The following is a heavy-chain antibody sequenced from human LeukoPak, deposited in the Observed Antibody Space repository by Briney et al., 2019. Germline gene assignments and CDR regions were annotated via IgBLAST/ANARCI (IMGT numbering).Heavy chain of an antibody. CDR2: IHSTSSTI. Sequence: PGGSLRLSCAASGFTFSSYHMNRVRQAPGKGLEWISYIHSTSSTIHYADSVKGRFTISRDNAKNSLYLQMNSLRAEDTAVYYCARVVQDVTGADFWGQGTLVTVSS. D-gene: IGHD3-9*01. CDR1: GFTFSSYH. J-gene: IGHJ4*02. V-gene: IGHV3-48*01. CDR3: ARVVQDVTGADF.